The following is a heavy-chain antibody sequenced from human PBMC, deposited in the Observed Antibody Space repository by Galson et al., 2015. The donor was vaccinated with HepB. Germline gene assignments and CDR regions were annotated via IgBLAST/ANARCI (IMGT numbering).Heavy chain of an antibody. Sequence: SLRLSCAASGFTFSSYSMNWVRQAPGKGLEWVSSISSSSSYIYYADSVKGRFTISRDNSKNSLYLQMNSLRAEDTAVYYCAREGACSSASCYMDYWGQGTLVTVSS. CDR3: AREGACSSASCYMDY. V-gene: IGHV3-21*01. CDR2: ISSSSSYI. J-gene: IGHJ4*02. CDR1: GFTFSSYS. D-gene: IGHD2-2*02.